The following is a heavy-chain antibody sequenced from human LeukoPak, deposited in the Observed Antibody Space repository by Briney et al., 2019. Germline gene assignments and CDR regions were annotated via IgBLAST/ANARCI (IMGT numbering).Heavy chain of an antibody. J-gene: IGHJ3*02. Sequence: PGGSLRLSCAASGFTFSDHYMDWVRQAPGKGLEWVGRTRNKANSYTTEYAASVKGRFTISRDDSKNSLYLQMNSLKTEDTAVYYCARDTLHAFDIWGQGTMVTVSS. CDR2: TRNKANSYTT. V-gene: IGHV3-72*01. CDR3: ARDTLHAFDI. D-gene: IGHD3-16*01. CDR1: GFTFSDHY.